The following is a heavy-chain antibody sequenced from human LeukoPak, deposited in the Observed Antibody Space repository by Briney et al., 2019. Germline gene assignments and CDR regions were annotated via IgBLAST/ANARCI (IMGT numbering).Heavy chain of an antibody. CDR1: GFTFSGFA. CDR3: AKMKGHPLPKYYMDV. J-gene: IGHJ6*01. V-gene: IGHV3-23*01. Sequence: GGSLRLSCAASGFTFSGFAMSWVRRTPGKGLEWVSGISGRGDNTLYADSVKGRFTISRDNSKNTLYLEMNSLRAEDTAIYYCAKMKGHPLPKYYMDVWGQGTTVTVSS. CDR2: ISGRGDNT. D-gene: IGHD1-26*01.